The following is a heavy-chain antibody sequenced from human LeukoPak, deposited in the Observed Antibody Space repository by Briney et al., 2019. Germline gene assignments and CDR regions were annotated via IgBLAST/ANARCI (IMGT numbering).Heavy chain of an antibody. Sequence: GGSLRLSCAASGFTFSSYSMNWVRQAPGKGLEWVSYISSSSSTIYYADSVKGRFTISRGNAKNSLYLQMNSLRAEDTAVYYCARDFDCSGGSCYVAFDIWGQGTMVTVSS. D-gene: IGHD2-15*01. V-gene: IGHV3-48*01. J-gene: IGHJ3*02. CDR3: ARDFDCSGGSCYVAFDI. CDR1: GFTFSSYS. CDR2: ISSSSSTI.